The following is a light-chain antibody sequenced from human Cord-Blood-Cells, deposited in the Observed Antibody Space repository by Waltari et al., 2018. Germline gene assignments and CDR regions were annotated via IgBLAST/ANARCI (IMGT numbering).Light chain of an antibody. Sequence: DIQMTQSPSTLSASVGDRVTITCRASQSISSWLAWYQQKPGKAPNLLIYDASSLETGVPDRFSGSGSGTEFTLTISSLQPDDFATYYCQQYNSYSGTFGQGTKVEIK. CDR1: QSISSW. J-gene: IGKJ1*01. CDR3: QQYNSYSGT. CDR2: DAS. V-gene: IGKV1-5*01.